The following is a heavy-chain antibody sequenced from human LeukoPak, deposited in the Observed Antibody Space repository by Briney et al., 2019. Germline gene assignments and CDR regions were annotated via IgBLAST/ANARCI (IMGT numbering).Heavy chain of an antibody. CDR2: MNPNSGNT. V-gene: IGHV1-8*01. Sequence: GPSVNVSCKASGYTYTSYDINWVRQATGQGLEWMGWMNPNSGNTGYAQEFQGRVTMTRNTSISTAYMELSSLRSEDTAVYYCARSLVYCGGDCDLNYWGQGTLVTVSS. J-gene: IGHJ4*02. CDR1: GYTYTSYD. CDR3: ARSLVYCGGDCDLNY. D-gene: IGHD2-21*02.